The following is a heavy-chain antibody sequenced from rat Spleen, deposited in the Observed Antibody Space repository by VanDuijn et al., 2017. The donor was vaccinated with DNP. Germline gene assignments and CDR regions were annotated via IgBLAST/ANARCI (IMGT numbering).Heavy chain of an antibody. CDR2: IYTGSGGT. V-gene: IGHV1-43*01. J-gene: IGHJ1*01. Sequence: QVQLQQSGAEVAKPGSSVKISCKASGYTFTSYYTGWIKQTTGQGLDYIGYIYTGSGGTNYNEKFKGKATLTVDTSSNTAFMQLSSLTPDDSAVYYCARRRLPYWYFDFWGPGTMVTVSS. D-gene: IGHD1-4*01. CDR3: ARRRLPYWYFDF. CDR1: GYTFTSYY.